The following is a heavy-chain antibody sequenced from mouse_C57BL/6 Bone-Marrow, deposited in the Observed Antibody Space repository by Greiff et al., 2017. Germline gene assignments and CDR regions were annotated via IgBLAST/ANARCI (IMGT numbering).Heavy chain of an antibody. CDR2: ISSGGDYI. CDR1: GFTFSSYA. CDR3: TIYYDYDGGYFEG. J-gene: IGHJ1*03. Sequence: EVQRVESGEGLVKPGGSLKLSCAASGFTFSSYAMSWVRQTPEKRLEWVAYISSGGDYIYYADTVKGRFTISRDNARNTLYLQMSSLKSEDTAMYYCTIYYDYDGGYFEGWGTGTTVSVAS. V-gene: IGHV5-9-1*02. D-gene: IGHD2-4*01.